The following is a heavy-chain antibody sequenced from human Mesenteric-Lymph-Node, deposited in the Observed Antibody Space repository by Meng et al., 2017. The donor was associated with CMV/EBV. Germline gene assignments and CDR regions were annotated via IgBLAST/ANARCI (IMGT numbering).Heavy chain of an antibody. J-gene: IGHJ5*02. CDR3: ARDGGGHWFDP. Sequence: SCKGYGDIFSRDSISGVRQAPGQGLEWLGRIIPMLDAANYAQKFQGRVAMTADKSTSTAYMELSSLRSEDTAVYYCARDGGGHWFDPWGQGTLVTVSS. CDR2: IIPMLDAA. CDR1: GDIFSRDS. D-gene: IGHD3-16*01. V-gene: IGHV1-69*08.